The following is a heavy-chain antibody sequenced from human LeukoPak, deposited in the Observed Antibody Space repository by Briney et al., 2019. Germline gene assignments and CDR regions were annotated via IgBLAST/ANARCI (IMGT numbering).Heavy chain of an antibody. V-gene: IGHV3-11*01. CDR3: AREYNWNDGAY. J-gene: IGHJ4*02. D-gene: IGHD1-1*01. Sequence: GGTLRLSCAASGFTVSSNYMSWVRQAPGKGLEWVSYISSSGSTIYYADSVKGRFTISRDNAKNSLYLQMNSLRAEDTAVYYCAREYNWNDGAYWGQGTLVTVSS. CDR1: GFTVSSNY. CDR2: ISSSGSTI.